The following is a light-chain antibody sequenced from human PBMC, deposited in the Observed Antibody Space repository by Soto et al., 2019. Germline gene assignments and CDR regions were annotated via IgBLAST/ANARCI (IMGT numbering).Light chain of an antibody. Sequence: IQLTQSPSSLSASVGDRATITCRASQGISSYLAWYQQKPGKAPKLLIYAASTLQSGVPSRFSGSGSGTDFTHTISSLQPEDFATYYCQQLNSYPSFGPGTKVDIK. V-gene: IGKV1-9*01. J-gene: IGKJ3*01. CDR1: QGISSY. CDR2: AAS. CDR3: QQLNSYPS.